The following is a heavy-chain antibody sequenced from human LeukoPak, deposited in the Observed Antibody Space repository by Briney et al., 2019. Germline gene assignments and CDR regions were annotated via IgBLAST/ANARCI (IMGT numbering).Heavy chain of an antibody. D-gene: IGHD2-15*01. V-gene: IGHV1-69*04. CDR1: GYTFTSYY. CDR3: ARALGQYCSGGSCYWFDP. Sequence: SVKVSCKASGYTFTSYYMHWVRQAPGQGLEWMGRIIPILGIANYAQKFQGRVTITADKSTSTAYMELSSLRSEDTAVYYCARALGQYCSGGSCYWFDPWGQGTLVTVSS. J-gene: IGHJ5*02. CDR2: IIPILGIA.